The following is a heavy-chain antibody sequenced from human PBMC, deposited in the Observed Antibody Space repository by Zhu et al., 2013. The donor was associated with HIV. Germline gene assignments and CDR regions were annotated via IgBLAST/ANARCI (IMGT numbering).Heavy chain of an antibody. D-gene: IGHD1-26*01. Sequence: QVQLQQWGAGLLKPSETLSLTCAVYGGSFSGYYWSWIRQPPGKGLEWIGEINHSGSTNYNPSLKSRVTISVDTSKNQFSLKLSSVTAADTAVYYCARVSGSYLINWFDPWGQGTLVTVSS. CDR3: ARVSGSYLINWFDP. CDR2: INHSGST. V-gene: IGHV4-34*01. CDR1: GGSFSGYY. J-gene: IGHJ5*02.